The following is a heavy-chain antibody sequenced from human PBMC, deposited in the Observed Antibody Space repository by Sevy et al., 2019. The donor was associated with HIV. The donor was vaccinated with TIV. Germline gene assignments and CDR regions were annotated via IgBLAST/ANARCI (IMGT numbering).Heavy chain of an antibody. CDR3: SAAAGVTGTFRQYYFDY. J-gene: IGHJ4*02. V-gene: IGHV1-46*01. CDR2: INPSGGST. D-gene: IGHD1-20*01. Sequence: ASVKVSCKASGYTFTSYYMHWVRQAPGQGLEWMGIINPSGGSTSYAQKFQGRVTMTRDTSTSTVYMELSSLRSEDTAVYYCSAAAGVTGTFRQYYFDYWGQGTLVTVSS. CDR1: GYTFTSYY.